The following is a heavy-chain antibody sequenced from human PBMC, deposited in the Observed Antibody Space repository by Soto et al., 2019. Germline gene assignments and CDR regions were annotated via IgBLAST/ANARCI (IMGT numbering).Heavy chain of an antibody. J-gene: IGHJ4*02. CDR2: ISAHNGNT. CDR3: ARGRYGDY. D-gene: IGHD1-1*01. CDR1: GYGFTTYG. V-gene: IGHV1-18*01. Sequence: QFHLVQSGAEVKKPGASVKVSCKGSGYGFTTYGITWVRQAPGQGLEWMAWISAHNGNTDYAQNLQGRVTVTRDTSTSTAYMELRSLRSDDTAVYYCARGRYGDYWGQGARVTVSS.